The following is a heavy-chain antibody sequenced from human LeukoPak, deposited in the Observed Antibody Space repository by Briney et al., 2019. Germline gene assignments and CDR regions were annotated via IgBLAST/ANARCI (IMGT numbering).Heavy chain of an antibody. D-gene: IGHD5-24*01. V-gene: IGHV1-24*01. Sequence: GASVTVSCKVSGYTLTELSMHWVRQAPGKGLEWMGGFDPEDGETIYAQKFQGRVTMTEDTSTDTAYMELSSLRSDDTALYFCARGILAPGTRRGYYDYWGQGTLDTVSS. CDR3: ARGILAPGTRRGYYDY. CDR1: GYTLTELS. CDR2: FDPEDGET. J-gene: IGHJ4*02.